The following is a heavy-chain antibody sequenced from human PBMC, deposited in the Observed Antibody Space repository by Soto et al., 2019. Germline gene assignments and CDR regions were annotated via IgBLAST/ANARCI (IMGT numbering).Heavy chain of an antibody. CDR2: ISSSGSTI. J-gene: IGHJ4*02. V-gene: IGHV3-11*01. Sequence: PGGSLRLSCAAAGFTFSDYYMSWIRQAPGKGLEWVSYISSSGSTIYYADSVKGRFTISRDNAKNSLYLQMNSLRAEDTAVYYCAREVPSSSWTGYFDYWGQRTPVTVSS. CDR3: AREVPSSSWTGYFDY. D-gene: IGHD6-13*01. CDR1: GFTFSDYY.